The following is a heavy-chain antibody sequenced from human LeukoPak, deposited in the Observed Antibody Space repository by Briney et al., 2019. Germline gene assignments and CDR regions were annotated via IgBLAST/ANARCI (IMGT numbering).Heavy chain of an antibody. CDR2: ISSSGRYI. V-gene: IGHV3-21*01. CDR3: AREIVVVVAAPGRWFDP. CDR1: GFTFSSYA. D-gene: IGHD2-15*01. J-gene: IGHJ5*02. Sequence: GGSLRLSCAASGFTFSSYAMNWVRQAPGKGLEWVSSISSSGRYIYYADSVKGRFTISRDNAKNSLYLEMNSLRAEDTAVYYCAREIVVVVAAPGRWFDPWGQGTLVTVSS.